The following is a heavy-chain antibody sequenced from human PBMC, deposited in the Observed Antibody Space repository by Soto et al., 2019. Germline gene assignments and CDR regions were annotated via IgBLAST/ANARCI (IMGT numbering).Heavy chain of an antibody. CDR3: ARGGVKRAPPNYYYYYGMDV. D-gene: IGHD3-3*01. Sequence: ASVKVSCKASGGTFSSYAISWVRQAPGQGLEWMGGIIPIFGTANYAQKFQGRVTITADESTSTAYMELSSLRSEDTAVYYCARGGVKRAPPNYYYYYGMDVWGQGTTVTVSS. V-gene: IGHV1-69*13. CDR1: GGTFSSYA. J-gene: IGHJ6*02. CDR2: IIPIFGTA.